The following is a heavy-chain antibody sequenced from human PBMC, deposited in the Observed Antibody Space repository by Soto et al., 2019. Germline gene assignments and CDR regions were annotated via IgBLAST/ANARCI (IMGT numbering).Heavy chain of an antibody. Sequence: EVQLVESGGGLVKPGGSLRLSCAASGFTFSNAWMSWVRQAPGKGLEWVGRIKSKTDGGTTDYAEPVKDRITISRDDSKNTVYLQMNSLKTEDTAVYYCTTDPTYYYGSGMGYWGQGTLVTVSS. D-gene: IGHD3-10*01. V-gene: IGHV3-15*01. CDR3: TTDPTYYYGSGMGY. J-gene: IGHJ4*02. CDR2: IKSKTDGGTT. CDR1: GFTFSNAW.